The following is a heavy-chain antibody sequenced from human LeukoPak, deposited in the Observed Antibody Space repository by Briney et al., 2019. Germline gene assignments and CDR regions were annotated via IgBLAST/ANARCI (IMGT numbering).Heavy chain of an antibody. D-gene: IGHD3-10*01. CDR3: ARDRSNYYGSGTY. CDR2: ISSSSSYI. J-gene: IGHJ4*02. CDR1: GFTFSSYS. V-gene: IGHV3-21*01. Sequence: PWGSLRLSCAASGFTFSSYSMNWVRQAPGKGLEWVSSISSSSSYIYYADSVKGRFTISRDNAKNSLYLQMNSLRAEDTAVYYCARDRSNYYGSGTYWGQGTLVTVSS.